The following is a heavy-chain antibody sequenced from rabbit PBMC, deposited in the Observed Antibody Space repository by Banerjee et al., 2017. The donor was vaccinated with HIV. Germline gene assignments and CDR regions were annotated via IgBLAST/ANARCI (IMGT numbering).Heavy chain of an antibody. Sequence: QSLEESGGDLVKPGASLTLTCTASGFSFTGSYYMCWVRQAPGKGLEWIGCINTGSGSAYYASWVMSRFTITSNTNQKTVTLQMTSLTGADTATYFCARSFVGYDGGGYYWHLWGPGTLVTVS. CDR1: GFSFTGSYY. D-gene: IGHD8-1*01. J-gene: IGHJ4*01. V-gene: IGHV1S40*01. CDR2: INTGSGSA. CDR3: ARSFVGYDGGGYYWHL.